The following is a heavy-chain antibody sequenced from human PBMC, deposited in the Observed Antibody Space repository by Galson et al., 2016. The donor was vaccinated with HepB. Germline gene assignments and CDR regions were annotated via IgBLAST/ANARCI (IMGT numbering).Heavy chain of an antibody. V-gene: IGHV3-23*01. D-gene: IGHD5-12*01. Sequence: SLRLSCAASGFTFSSYAMSWVRQAPGKGLEWVSAISGSGGSTYYADSVKGRFTISRDNSKNTLYLQMNSLRAEDTAVYYCARDHYSGYDSDSKYYYNYYTMDVWGQGTTVTVSS. J-gene: IGHJ6*02. CDR1: GFTFSSYA. CDR3: ARDHYSGYDSDSKYYYNYYTMDV. CDR2: ISGSGGST.